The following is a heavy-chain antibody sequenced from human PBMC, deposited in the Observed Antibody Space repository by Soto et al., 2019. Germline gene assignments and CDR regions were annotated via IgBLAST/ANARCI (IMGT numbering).Heavy chain of an antibody. J-gene: IGHJ4*02. CDR3: TRDFPDIVVVPAAEDFDY. CDR1: GFTFGDYA. Sequence: GGSLRLSCTASGFTFGDYAMSWFRQAPGKGLEWVGFIRSKAYGGTTEYAASVKGRFTISRDDSKSIAYLQMNSLKTEDTAVYYCTRDFPDIVVVPAAEDFDYWGQGTLVTVSS. V-gene: IGHV3-49*03. D-gene: IGHD2-2*01. CDR2: IRSKAYGGTT.